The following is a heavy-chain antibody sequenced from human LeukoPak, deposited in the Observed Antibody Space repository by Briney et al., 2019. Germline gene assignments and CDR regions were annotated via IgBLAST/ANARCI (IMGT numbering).Heavy chain of an antibody. Sequence: SETLSLTCTVSGGSTTFYYWSWLRQSPGKGLEWLGHVFYSGSTDYNPSLKSRVTISVDTSKNHVSLRLRSVTAADTAVYYCARDATDDFWSGYRSGFDIWGQGTMVTVSS. CDR2: VFYSGST. J-gene: IGHJ3*02. V-gene: IGHV4-59*12. CDR3: ARDATDDFWSGYRSGFDI. D-gene: IGHD3-3*01. CDR1: GGSTTFYY.